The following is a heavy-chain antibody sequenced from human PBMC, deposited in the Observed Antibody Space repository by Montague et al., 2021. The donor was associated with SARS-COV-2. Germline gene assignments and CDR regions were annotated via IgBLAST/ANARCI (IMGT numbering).Heavy chain of an antibody. CDR2: IDDSGTI. CDR3: ARNAYNHYGLDV. CDR1: GASLSTYY. V-gene: IGHV4-59*08. J-gene: IGHJ6*02. Sequence: SETLSLTCSVSGASLSTYYWSWIRQPPGKGLEWIGYIDDSGTIRYNPSLRSRATISLDLSKNQFSLDLNSVTAADTAVYYCARNAYNHYGLDVWGQGTTVTVSS.